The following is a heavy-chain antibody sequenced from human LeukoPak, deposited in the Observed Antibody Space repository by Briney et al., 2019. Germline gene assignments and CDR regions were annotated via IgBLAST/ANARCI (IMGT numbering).Heavy chain of an antibody. CDR3: ARNRVGPDVLLWFGEITDFDY. V-gene: IGHV4-39*07. CDR1: GGSISSGSYY. CDR2: IYYSGST. J-gene: IGHJ4*02. Sequence: PSQTLSLTCTVSGGSISSGSYYWGWIRQPPGKGLEWIGSIYYSGSTYYNPSLKSRVTISVDTSKNQFSLKLSSVTAADTAVYYCARNRVGPDVLLWFGEITDFDYWGQGTLVTVSS. D-gene: IGHD3-10*01.